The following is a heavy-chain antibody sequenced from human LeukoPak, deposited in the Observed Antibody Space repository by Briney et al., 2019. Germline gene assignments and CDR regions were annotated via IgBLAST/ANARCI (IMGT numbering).Heavy chain of an antibody. D-gene: IGHD6-13*01. Sequence: SETLSLTCTVSGGSVSSGSYYWSWIRQPPGKGLEWIGYIYYSGSTNYNPSLKSRVTISVDTSKNQFSLKLSSVTAADTAVYYCARALRQLVRGAHNWFDPWGQGTLVTVSS. CDR3: ARALRQLVRGAHNWFDP. CDR1: GGSVSSGSYY. V-gene: IGHV4-61*01. J-gene: IGHJ5*02. CDR2: IYYSGST.